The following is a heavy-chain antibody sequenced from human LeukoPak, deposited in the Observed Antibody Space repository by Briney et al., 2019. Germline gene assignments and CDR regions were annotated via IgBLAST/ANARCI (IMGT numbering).Heavy chain of an antibody. CDR3: AKSTGGGTTGPFDY. CDR1: GFTFSRNG. Sequence: PGRSLRLSCAASGFTFSRNGIHWVRQAPGKGLEWVAVIWYDGSNKYYADSVKGRFTISRDNSKNTLYLQMNSLRAEDTAVYYCAKSTGGGTTGPFDYWGQGTLVTVSS. D-gene: IGHD1-7*01. J-gene: IGHJ4*02. CDR2: IWYDGSNK. V-gene: IGHV3-33*06.